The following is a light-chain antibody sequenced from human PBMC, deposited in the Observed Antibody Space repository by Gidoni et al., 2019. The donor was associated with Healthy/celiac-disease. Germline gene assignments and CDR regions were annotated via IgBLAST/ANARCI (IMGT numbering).Light chain of an antibody. V-gene: IGKV3-11*01. J-gene: IGKJ4*01. CDR2: EAS. CDR1: QSVSSY. Sequence: EIVLPQSPATLSLSPGERATLSCRASQSVSSYLAWYQQKPGQAPRLLIYEASNRATGIPARFSGSGSGTDFTLTISSLEPEDFAVYYCQQRSNWPPLTFGGGTKVE. CDR3: QQRSNWPPLT.